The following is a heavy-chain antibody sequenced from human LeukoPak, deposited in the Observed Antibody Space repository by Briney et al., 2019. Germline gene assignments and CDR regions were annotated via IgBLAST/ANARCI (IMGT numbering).Heavy chain of an antibody. Sequence: GRSLRLSCAASGFTFSSYAMHWVRQAPGKGLEWVAVISYDGSNKYYADSVKGRFTISRDNSKNTLYLQMNSLRAEDTAVYYCARASDVVLMVYAIGDYWGQGTLVTASS. CDR3: ARASDVVLMVYAIGDY. V-gene: IGHV3-30-3*01. D-gene: IGHD2-8*01. CDR2: ISYDGSNK. J-gene: IGHJ4*02. CDR1: GFTFSSYA.